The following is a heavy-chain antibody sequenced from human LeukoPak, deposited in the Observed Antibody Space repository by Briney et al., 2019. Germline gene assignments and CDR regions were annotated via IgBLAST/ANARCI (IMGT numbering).Heavy chain of an antibody. Sequence: PGGSLRLSCAASGFTFDDYAMHWVRQAPGKGLEWVSLISGDGGSTYYADSVKGRFTISRDNSKNSLYLQMSSLRTEDTALYYCAKVGYCSGGSCYPVVFNIWGQGTMVTVS. D-gene: IGHD2-15*01. J-gene: IGHJ3*02. CDR2: ISGDGGST. CDR1: GFTFDDYA. V-gene: IGHV3-43*02. CDR3: AKVGYCSGGSCYPVVFNI.